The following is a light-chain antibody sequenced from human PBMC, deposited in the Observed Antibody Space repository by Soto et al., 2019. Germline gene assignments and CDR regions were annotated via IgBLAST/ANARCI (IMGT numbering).Light chain of an antibody. CDR2: GAS. Sequence: EIVLTQSPVTLSLSPEERATLSCRASQSVSSYLAWYQQKPGQAPRLLIYGASSRATGIPDRFSGRGSGTDFTLTISRLEPEDFAVYYCQQYGSSPWAFGPGTKVAI. CDR3: QQYGSSPWA. V-gene: IGKV3-20*01. CDR1: QSVSSY. J-gene: IGKJ1*01.